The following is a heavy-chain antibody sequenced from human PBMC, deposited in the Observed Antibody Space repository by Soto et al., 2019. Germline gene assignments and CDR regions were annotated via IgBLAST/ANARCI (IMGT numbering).Heavy chain of an antibody. D-gene: IGHD6-13*01. CDR3: ARHISTGYSSSWYYYYYMDV. J-gene: IGHJ6*03. V-gene: IGHV5-51*01. CDR2: IYPGDSDT. Sequence: PGESLKISCKGSGYSFTSYWIGWVRQMPGKGLEWMGIIYPGDSDTRYSPSFQGQVTISADKSISTAYLQWSSLKASDTAMYYCARHISTGYSSSWYYYYYMDVWGKGTTVTVSS. CDR1: GYSFTSYW.